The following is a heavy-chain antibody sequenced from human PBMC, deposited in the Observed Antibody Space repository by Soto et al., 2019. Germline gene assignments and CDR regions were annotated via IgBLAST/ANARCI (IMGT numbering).Heavy chain of an antibody. CDR1: GFTFNDHY. D-gene: IGHD1-26*01. CDR3: ARLVGLRSNDY. V-gene: IGHV3-11*03. J-gene: IGHJ4*02. CDR2: ISSTGGIT. Sequence: GGSLRLSCAASGFTFNDHYMTWFRQAPGKGLEWVSCISSTGGITKYADSVRGRFTVSRDNAKNSVFLQMDSLRDEDTAVYYCARLVGLRSNDYWGQGTLVTVSS.